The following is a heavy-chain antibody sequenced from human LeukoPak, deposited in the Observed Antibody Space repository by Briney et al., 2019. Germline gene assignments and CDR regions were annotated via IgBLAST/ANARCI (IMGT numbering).Heavy chain of an antibody. V-gene: IGHV3-66*02. D-gene: IGHD1-14*01. CDR2: IYSGDNT. J-gene: IGHJ3*02. CDR3: AKAGITGAFDI. CDR1: GFTIRRNY. Sequence: GGSLRLSCAASGFTIRRNYMTWVRQAPGKGLEWVSVIYSGDNTYYADSVKGRFTISRDNSKNMLYLEMNSLRPEDTAVYYCAKAGITGAFDIWGQGTMVTVSS.